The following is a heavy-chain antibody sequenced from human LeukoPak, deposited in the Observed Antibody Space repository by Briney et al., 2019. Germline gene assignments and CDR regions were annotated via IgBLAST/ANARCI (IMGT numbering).Heavy chain of an antibody. CDR2: IIPMFGTP. CDR3: ARVDRYHFYLDV. CDR1: GCTFTTYS. V-gene: IGHV1-69*05. J-gene: IGHJ6*03. Sequence: SVTVSFTASGCTFTTYSGTWVRLAPGPGREWMGGIIPMFGTPNYAQKFQGRVKVTTDDATGTAYMELSSLMSEDTAIYYCARVDRYHFYLDVWGKGTPVTVSS.